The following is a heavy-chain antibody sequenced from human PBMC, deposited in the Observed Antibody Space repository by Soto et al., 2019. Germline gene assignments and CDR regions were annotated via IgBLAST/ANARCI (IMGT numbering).Heavy chain of an antibody. D-gene: IGHD6-13*01. CDR3: AHRRRGYRSTWFDY. CDR1: GFSLSTSGMG. J-gene: IGHJ4*02. Sequence: QITLKESGPPLVKHTQTLTLTCTFYGFSLSTSGMGVGWIRQPPGKALEWLALLYSDDDKRYSPSLKSRHTITKDTSKNRVVHKMTTMYPVDTATYYCAHRRRGYRSTWFDYWGQGTLVIVSS. V-gene: IGHV2-5*02. CDR2: LYSDDDK.